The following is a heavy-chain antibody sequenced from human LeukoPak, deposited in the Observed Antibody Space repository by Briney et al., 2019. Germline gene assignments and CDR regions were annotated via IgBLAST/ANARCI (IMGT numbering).Heavy chain of an antibody. CDR3: ARDFYDSSGYYYRFDY. D-gene: IGHD3-22*01. CDR2: ISSSSSYI. CDR1: GFTFSSYS. V-gene: IGHV3-21*01. J-gene: IGHJ4*02. Sequence: PGGSLRLSCAASGFTFSSYSMSWVRQAPGKGLEWVSSISSSSSYIYYADSVKGRFTISRDNAKNSLYLQMNSLRAEDTAVYYCARDFYDSSGYYYRFDYWGQGTLVTVFS.